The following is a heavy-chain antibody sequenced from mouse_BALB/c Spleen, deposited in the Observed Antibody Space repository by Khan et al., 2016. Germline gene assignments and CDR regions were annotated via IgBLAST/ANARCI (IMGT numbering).Heavy chain of an antibody. CDR2: IHYSGST. J-gene: IGHJ2*01. D-gene: IGHD3-1*01. CDR1: GYSITSHYS. V-gene: IGHV3-1*02. CDR3: ATSISGYWYYFDY. Sequence: EVQLQESGPDLVKPFQSVSLTCTVTGYSITSHYSWHWIRHFPGNKVEWMGYIHYSGSTDFNPSLKSRNSITRDTSKNQFFLQLNSVTTEDTATYYCATSISGYWYYFDYWGQGTTLTVSS.